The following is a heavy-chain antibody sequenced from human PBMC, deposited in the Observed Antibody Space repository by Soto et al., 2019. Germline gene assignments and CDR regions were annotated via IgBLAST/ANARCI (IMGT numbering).Heavy chain of an antibody. Sequence: QMQLVQSGAEVKEPGASVKVSCKASGYTSTSYYLHWVRQAPGQGPEWMGVINPTGGDISYAQNLQGRVAMTRDTSTSTVFMELSSLRSDDTAVYYCAIAAYGLIALGYGMDVWGQGTSVTVSS. CDR1: GYTSTSYY. D-gene: IGHD3-10*01. J-gene: IGHJ6*02. CDR3: AIAAYGLIALGYGMDV. CDR2: INPTGGDI. V-gene: IGHV1-46*01.